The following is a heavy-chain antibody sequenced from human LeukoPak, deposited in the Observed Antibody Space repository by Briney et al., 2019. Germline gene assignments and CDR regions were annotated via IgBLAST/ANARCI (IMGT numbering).Heavy chain of an antibody. J-gene: IGHJ6*02. Sequence: GGSLRLSCAASGFTLSSYWMSWVRQAPGKGLEWVANIRQDGSEKYYVDSVKGRFTISRDNAKNSLYLQMNSLRAEDTAVYYCARDLVNYYYGMDVWGQGTTVTVSS. D-gene: IGHD2-8*02. CDR2: IRQDGSEK. CDR1: GFTLSSYW. V-gene: IGHV3-7*01. CDR3: ARDLVNYYYGMDV.